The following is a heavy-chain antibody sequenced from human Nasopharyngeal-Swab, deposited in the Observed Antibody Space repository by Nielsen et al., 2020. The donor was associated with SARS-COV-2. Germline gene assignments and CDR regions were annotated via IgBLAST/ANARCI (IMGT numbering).Heavy chain of an antibody. Sequence: GESLKISCAASGFTFSSYGMHWVRQAPGKGLEWVAVISYDGSNKYYADSVKGRFTISRDNSKNTLYLQMNSLRAEDTAVYYCAHNCIGYYYYMDVWGKGTTVTVSS. D-gene: IGHD1-1*01. V-gene: IGHV3-30*03. CDR3: AHNCIGYYYYMDV. J-gene: IGHJ6*03. CDR1: GFTFSSYG. CDR2: ISYDGSNK.